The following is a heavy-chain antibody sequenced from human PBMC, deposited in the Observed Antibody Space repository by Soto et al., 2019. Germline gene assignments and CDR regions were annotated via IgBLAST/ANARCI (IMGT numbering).Heavy chain of an antibody. J-gene: IGHJ6*01. CDR3: ARRGSSPQIYHYGMDV. CDR2: IFYSGST. CDR1: GDSVSSSYYY. Sequence: SETLSLTCTVSGDSVSSSYYYWGWIRQPPGKGLEWIGSIFYSGSTYYNPSLKSRVTISVDTSKNQFSLKLSSVTAADTAVYYCARRGSSPQIYHYGMDVRGPGTTVT. D-gene: IGHD6-13*01. V-gene: IGHV4-39*01.